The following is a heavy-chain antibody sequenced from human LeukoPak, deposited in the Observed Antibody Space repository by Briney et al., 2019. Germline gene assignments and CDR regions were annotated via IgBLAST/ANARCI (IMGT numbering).Heavy chain of an antibody. J-gene: IGHJ3*02. V-gene: IGHV3-30-3*01. CDR3: ARNPSSGWIPTKAFDI. D-gene: IGHD6-19*01. CDR2: ISYDGSNK. CDR1: GFTFSSYA. Sequence: PGGSLRLSCAASGFTFSSYAMHWVRQAPGKGLEWVAVISYDGSNKYYADSVKGRFTISRDNSKNTLYLQMNSLRAEDTAVYYCARNPSSGWIPTKAFDIWGQGTMVTVSS.